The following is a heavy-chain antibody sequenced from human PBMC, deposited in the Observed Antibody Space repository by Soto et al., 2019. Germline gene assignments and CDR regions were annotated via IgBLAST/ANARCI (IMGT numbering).Heavy chain of an antibody. CDR2: VHHSGST. Sequence: QVQLQESGPGLVKPSGTQSLTCAVAGGYMTTNNWWSWVRQPPGKGLEWIGEVHHSGSTNYNPSLKSRVIVSMDNSKNQFSLKLSSVTAADTAVYYCARLYDSGGPWGQGILVTVSS. D-gene: IGHD3-10*01. CDR1: GGYMTTNNW. V-gene: IGHV4-4*02. J-gene: IGHJ5*02. CDR3: ARLYDSGGP.